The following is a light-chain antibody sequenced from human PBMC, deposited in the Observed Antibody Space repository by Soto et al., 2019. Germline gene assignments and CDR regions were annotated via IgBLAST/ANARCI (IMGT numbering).Light chain of an antibody. CDR2: DAS. CDR1: QSISMS. Sequence: DIQMTQSPSTLSAFVGDRVTVTCRASQSISMSLAWYQQKPGKAPKLLIYDASSLQSGVPSRFSGSGSGTEFTLAISSLQPDDFASYYCQQYANYWTFGQGTKVDIK. CDR3: QQYANYWT. J-gene: IGKJ1*01. V-gene: IGKV1-5*01.